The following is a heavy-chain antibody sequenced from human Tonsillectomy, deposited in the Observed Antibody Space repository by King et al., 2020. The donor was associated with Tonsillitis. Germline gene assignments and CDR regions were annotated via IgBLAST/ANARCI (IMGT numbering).Heavy chain of an antibody. D-gene: IGHD3-16*01. J-gene: IGHJ4*02. CDR2: ISAYNGNT. V-gene: IGHV1-18*01. Sequence: VQLVESGAEVKKPGASVKVSCTASGYTFTNYDINWVRQAPGQGLEWMGCISAYNGNTNYAQKLQGRVTMTTDTSTSTAYMELMSLRSDDTAVYYCARDAPLRGGFYCLDYWGQGALVSVSS. CDR3: ARDAPLRGGFYCLDY. CDR1: GYTFTNYD.